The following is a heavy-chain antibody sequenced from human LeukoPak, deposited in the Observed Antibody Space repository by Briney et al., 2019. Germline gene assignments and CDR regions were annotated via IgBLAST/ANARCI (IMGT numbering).Heavy chain of an antibody. CDR2: IKSKTDGGTT. CDR3: TTATFRITIFGVVPSVDY. D-gene: IGHD3-3*01. J-gene: IGHJ4*02. Sequence: PGGSLRLSCAASGFTFSNAWMSWVRQAPGKGLEWVGRIKSKTDGGTTDYAAPVKGRFTISRDDSKNTLYLQMNSLKTEDTAVYYCTTATFRITIFGVVPSVDYWGQGTLVTVSS. V-gene: IGHV3-15*01. CDR1: GFTFSNAW.